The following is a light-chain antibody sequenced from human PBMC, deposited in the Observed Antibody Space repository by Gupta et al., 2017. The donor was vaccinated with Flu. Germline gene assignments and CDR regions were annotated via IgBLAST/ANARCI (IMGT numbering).Light chain of an antibody. V-gene: IGKV1-17*01. CDR3: LQQNSYPRT. J-gene: IGKJ1*01. Sequence: GDRGTINCRGSQGSGNDLGWYQQKPGKAPKRLIYAASRLQSGVPSRFSGSGSGTEFTLTISRLQPEDFATYYCLQQNSYPRTFGQGTKVEIK. CDR1: QGSGND. CDR2: AAS.